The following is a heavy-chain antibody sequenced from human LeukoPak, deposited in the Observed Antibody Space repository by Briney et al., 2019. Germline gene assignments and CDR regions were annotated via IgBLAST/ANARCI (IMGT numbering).Heavy chain of an antibody. CDR1: GFTFSTFW. V-gene: IGHV3-7*01. D-gene: IGHD1-26*01. CDR3: ARDRGNSYFDY. Sequence: GGSLRLSCAGSGFTFSTFWMSWVRQAPGRGLEWVANIKQDGSEKSYVDSVKGRFTISRDNSKNTLYLQMSSLRADDTAVYYCARDRGNSYFDYWGQGTLVTVSS. J-gene: IGHJ4*02. CDR2: IKQDGSEK.